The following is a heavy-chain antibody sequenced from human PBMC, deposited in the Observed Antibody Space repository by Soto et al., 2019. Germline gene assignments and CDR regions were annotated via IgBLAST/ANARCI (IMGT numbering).Heavy chain of an antibody. Sequence: QIQLVQSAAEVRKPGASVKVSCKASGYIFTNYAISWVRQAPGQGPEWMGWISGYNGDPITHYSQKFQGRVTMTTXXXXXXXXXXXXXXXXXXXXXXXXXXXXXXXXXXXXDNWGQGTLVTVSS. V-gene: IGHV1-18*01. CDR1: GYIFTNYA. J-gene: IGHJ4*02. CDR2: ISGYNGDPIT. CDR3: XXXXXXXXXXXXDN.